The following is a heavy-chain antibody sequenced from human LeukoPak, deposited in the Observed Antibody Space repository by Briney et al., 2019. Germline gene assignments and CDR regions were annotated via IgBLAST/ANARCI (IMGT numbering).Heavy chain of an antibody. CDR3: ARNGAGIAAAPYYYAMDV. Sequence: SETLSLTCTVSGGSIRSGGYYWSWIRQHPGKGLEWIGYIYYNGVTYYNPSLKSRVTISVDTSKNQFSLELSSVTAADTVVYYCARNGAGIAAAPYYYAMDVWGQGTTVTVSS. J-gene: IGHJ6*02. D-gene: IGHD6-13*01. V-gene: IGHV4-31*03. CDR2: IYYNGVT. CDR1: GGSIRSGGYY.